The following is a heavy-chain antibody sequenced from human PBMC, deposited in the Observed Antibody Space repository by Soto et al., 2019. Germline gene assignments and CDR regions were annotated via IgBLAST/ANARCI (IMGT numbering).Heavy chain of an antibody. D-gene: IGHD3-3*01. J-gene: IGHJ6*02. Sequence: SETLSLTCAVYGGSFSGYYWSWIRQPPGKGLEWIGEINHSVSTNYNPSLKSRVTISVDTSKNQFSLKLSSVTAADTAVYYCARIDGWAIFGVVMPYYYYYGMDVWGQGTTVTFSS. CDR1: GGSFSGYY. CDR2: INHSVST. V-gene: IGHV4-34*01. CDR3: ARIDGWAIFGVVMPYYYYYGMDV.